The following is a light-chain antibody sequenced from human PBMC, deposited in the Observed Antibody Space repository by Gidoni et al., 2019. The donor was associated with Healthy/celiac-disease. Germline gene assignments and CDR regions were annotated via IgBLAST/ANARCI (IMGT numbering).Light chain of an antibody. CDR2: GAS. CDR3: QQYGSSPWT. Sequence: EIVLTQSPGTLSLSPGERATLSCRASQRVNSSYLAWYQQKPGQAPRLLIYGASSRATVIPDRFSVSGSGTDFTLTISRLEPEDFAVYYCQQYGSSPWTFXQXTKVEIK. CDR1: QRVNSSY. J-gene: IGKJ1*01. V-gene: IGKV3-20*01.